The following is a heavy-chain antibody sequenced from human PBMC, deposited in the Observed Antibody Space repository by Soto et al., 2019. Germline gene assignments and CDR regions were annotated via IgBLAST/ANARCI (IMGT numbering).Heavy chain of an antibody. CDR2: FDPEDGKS. V-gene: IGHV1-24*01. Sequence: QVHLVQSGAEVKKPGASVKISCKVSGYTRSELSMHWVRQAPGKGLEWMGGFDPEDGKSIYAQKFQGRVSMTEDTSTDTAYMKLSSLRTEDTAVYYCATEEYVSGIPYYYYAMDVWGQGTTVTVSS. CDR3: ATEEYVSGIPYYYYAMDV. J-gene: IGHJ6*02. CDR1: GYTRSELS. D-gene: IGHD6-19*01.